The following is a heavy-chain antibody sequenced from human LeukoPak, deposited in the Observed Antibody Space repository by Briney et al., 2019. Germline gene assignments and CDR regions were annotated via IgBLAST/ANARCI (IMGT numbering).Heavy chain of an antibody. CDR3: AREQYGSDDALDI. D-gene: IGHD4-17*01. J-gene: IGHJ3*02. Sequence: GRSLRLSCAASGFTFSSYGMHWVRQAPGKGLEWVAVIWYDGSNKYYADSVKGRFTISRDNSKNTLYLQMNSLRAEDTAVYYCAREQYGSDDALDIWGQGTMVTVSS. CDR1: GFTFSSYG. V-gene: IGHV3-33*01. CDR2: IWYDGSNK.